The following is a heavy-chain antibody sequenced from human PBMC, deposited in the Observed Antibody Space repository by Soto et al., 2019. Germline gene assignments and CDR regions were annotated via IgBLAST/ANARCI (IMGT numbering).Heavy chain of an antibody. Sequence: GGSMRLSCAASGFTFSSYWMSWVRQAPGKGLEWVANIKQDGSEKYYVDSVKGRFTISRDNAKNSLYLQMNSLRAEDTAVYYCARGSSSGWYGRCAFDIWGQGTMVTVSS. J-gene: IGHJ3*02. CDR3: ARGSSSGWYGRCAFDI. CDR2: IKQDGSEK. D-gene: IGHD6-19*01. CDR1: GFTFSSYW. V-gene: IGHV3-7*03.